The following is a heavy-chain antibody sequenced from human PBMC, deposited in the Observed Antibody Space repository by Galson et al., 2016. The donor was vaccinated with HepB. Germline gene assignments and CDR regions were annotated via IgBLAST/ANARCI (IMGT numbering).Heavy chain of an antibody. CDR3: ARQGDPLIPWIQLWLPVY. Sequence: TLSLTCAVSGGSISSGGYSWSWIRQPPGKGLEWIGYIYHSGSTYYNPSLKSRVTISVDTSKNQFSLKLSSVTAADTAVYYCARQGDPLIPWIQLWLPVYWGQGTLVTVSS. V-gene: IGHV4-30-2*03. D-gene: IGHD5-18*01. CDR2: IYHSGST. CDR1: GGSISSGGYS. J-gene: IGHJ4*02.